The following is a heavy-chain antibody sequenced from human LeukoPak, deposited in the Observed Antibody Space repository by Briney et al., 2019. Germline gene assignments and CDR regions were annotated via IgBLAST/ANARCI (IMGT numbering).Heavy chain of an antibody. CDR2: MNPNSGNT. V-gene: IGHV1-8*01. J-gene: IGHJ3*02. CDR3: ASGSSSWFRHAFDI. D-gene: IGHD6-13*01. CDR1: GYTFTSYD. Sequence: ASVKVSCKASGYTFTSYDINWVRQATGQGLEWMGWMNPNSGNTGYAQKFQGRVTMTRNTSISTAYMELSSLRSEDTAVYYCASGSSSWFRHAFDIWGQGTMVTVSS.